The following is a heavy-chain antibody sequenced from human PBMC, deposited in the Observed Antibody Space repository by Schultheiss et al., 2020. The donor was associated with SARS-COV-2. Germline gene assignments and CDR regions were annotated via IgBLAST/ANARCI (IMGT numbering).Heavy chain of an antibody. J-gene: IGHJ4*02. V-gene: IGHV4-59*01. Sequence: SQTLSLTCAVYGGSLSRYYWSWIRQPPGKGLEWIGYIYYSGSTNYNPSLKSRVTISVDTSKNQFSLKLSSVTAADTAVYYCARSSIAARYYFDYWGQGTLVTVSS. CDR2: IYYSGST. CDR3: ARSSIAARYYFDY. D-gene: IGHD6-6*01. CDR1: GGSLSRYY.